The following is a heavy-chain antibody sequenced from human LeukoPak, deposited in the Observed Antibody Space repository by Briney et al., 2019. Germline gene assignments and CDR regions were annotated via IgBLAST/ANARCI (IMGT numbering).Heavy chain of an antibody. D-gene: IGHD3-10*01. CDR3: ARQPKSCAPGVFITGKACWFDS. Sequence: SETLSLTCAVYGGSFSGYYWSWIRQPPGKGLEWIGEINHSGSTNYNPSLKSPVTISVDTAKNQFSPNLSSVNAADTAVYYCARQPKSCAPGVFITGKACWFDSWGQGTLVTVSS. V-gene: IGHV4-34*01. J-gene: IGHJ5*01. CDR2: INHSGST. CDR1: GGSFSGYY.